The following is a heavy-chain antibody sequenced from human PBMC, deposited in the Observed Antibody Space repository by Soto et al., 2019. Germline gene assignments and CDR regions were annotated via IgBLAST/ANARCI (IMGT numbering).Heavy chain of an antibody. CDR3: ARGLLWFGEDNFDY. Sequence: ASVKVSCKASGYTFTSYAMHWVRQAPGQRLEWMGWINAGNGNTKYSQKFQGRVTITRDTSASTAYMELSSLRSEDTAVYYCARGLLWFGEDNFDYWGQGTLGTVSS. CDR2: INAGNGNT. J-gene: IGHJ4*02. CDR1: GYTFTSYA. D-gene: IGHD3-10*01. V-gene: IGHV1-3*01.